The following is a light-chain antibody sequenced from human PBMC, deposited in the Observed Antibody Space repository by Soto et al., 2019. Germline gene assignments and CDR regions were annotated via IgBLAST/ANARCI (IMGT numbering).Light chain of an antibody. CDR2: EVR. J-gene: IGLJ3*02. CDR1: SSDVGGYNH. CDR3: CSYTSSSIRV. Sequence: QSVLTQPASVSGSPGQSITISCTGTSSDVGGYNHVSWYQQHPGKAPKLIIYEVRNRPSGVFNRLSGSKSGNTASLTISGLQADDEADYYCCSYTSSSIRVFGGGTKLTVL. V-gene: IGLV2-14*01.